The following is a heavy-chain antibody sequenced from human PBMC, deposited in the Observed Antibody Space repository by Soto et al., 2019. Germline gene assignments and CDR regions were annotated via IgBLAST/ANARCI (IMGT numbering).Heavy chain of an antibody. CDR3: ARARRVPAWVDY. CDR2: IYYSGST. V-gene: IGHV4-31*03. Sequence: PSETLSLTCTVSGGSISSGGYYWSWIRQHPGKGLEWIGYIYYSGSTFYNPSLKSRVTISVDTSKNQFSLKLSSVTAADTAVYYCARARRVPAWVDYWGQGTLVTVSS. D-gene: IGHD2-2*01. CDR1: GGSISSGGYY. J-gene: IGHJ4*02.